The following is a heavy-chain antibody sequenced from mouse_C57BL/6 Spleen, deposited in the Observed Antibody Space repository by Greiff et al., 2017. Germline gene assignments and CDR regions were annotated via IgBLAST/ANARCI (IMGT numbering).Heavy chain of an antibody. CDR1: GYTFTSYW. Sequence: QVQLQQPGAELVMPGASVKLSCKASGYTFTSYWMHWVKQRPGQGLEWIGEIDPSDSYTNYNQKFKGKSTLTVDKSSSTAYMQLSRLTSEDSAVYYCARRDPGGFAYWGQGTLVTVSA. CDR2: IDPSDSYT. CDR3: ARRDPGGFAY. J-gene: IGHJ3*01. V-gene: IGHV1-69*01.